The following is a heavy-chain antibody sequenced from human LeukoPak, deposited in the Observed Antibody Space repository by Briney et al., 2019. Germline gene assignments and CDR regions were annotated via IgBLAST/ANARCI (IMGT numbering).Heavy chain of an antibody. CDR3: AREGSYVAAFDI. Sequence: SETLSLTCAAYGGSFSGYYWSWIRQPPGKGLEWMGEINHSGSTNYNPSLKSRVTISVDTSKNQFSLKLSSVTAADTAVYYCAREGSYVAAFDIWGQGTMVTVSS. V-gene: IGHV4-34*01. CDR1: GGSFSGYY. CDR2: INHSGST. D-gene: IGHD3-16*01. J-gene: IGHJ3*02.